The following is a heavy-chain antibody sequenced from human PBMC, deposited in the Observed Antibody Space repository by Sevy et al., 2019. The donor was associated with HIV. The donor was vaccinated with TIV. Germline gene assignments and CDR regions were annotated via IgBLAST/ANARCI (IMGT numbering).Heavy chain of an antibody. CDR1: GFTFSSYD. CDR2: IGTAGDT. CDR3: ARGAYTAQFDY. V-gene: IGHV3-13*01. J-gene: IGHJ4*02. Sequence: GGSLRLSCAASGFTFSSYDMHWVRQATGKGLEWVSAIGTAGDTYYPGSVKGRFTISGENAKNSLYLQMNSLRAGDTAVYYIARGAYTAQFDYWGQGTLVTVSS. D-gene: IGHD2-2*02.